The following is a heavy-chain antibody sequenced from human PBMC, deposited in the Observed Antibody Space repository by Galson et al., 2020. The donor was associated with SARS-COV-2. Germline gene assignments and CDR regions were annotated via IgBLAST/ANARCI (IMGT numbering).Heavy chain of an antibody. J-gene: IGHJ4*02. D-gene: IGHD5-18*01. CDR2: IRRKSNGETT. Sequence: VQAGGSLRLSCTGSGFTFGAYIISWFRQAPGMRPEWVGFIRRKSNGETTEYAASVKGRFTISRDDSKGVAYLQMNRLIADDTAIYYCATPPVDKAIITPRGALDFWGQGTLVTVSS. V-gene: IGHV3-49*03. CDR1: GFTFGAYI. CDR3: ATPPVDKAIITPRGALDF.